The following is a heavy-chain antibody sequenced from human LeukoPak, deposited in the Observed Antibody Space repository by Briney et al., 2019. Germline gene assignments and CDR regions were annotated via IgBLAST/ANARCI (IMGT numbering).Heavy chain of an antibody. CDR3: ARGIRGGSGSYYYFDY. V-gene: IGHV1-8*01. Sequence: ASVKVSCKASRYTFTSYDINWVRQATGQGLEWMGWMNPSSGNTGYAQKFQGRVTMTRNTSISTAYMELSSLRSEDTAVYYCARGIRGGSGSYYYFDYWGQGTLVTVSS. D-gene: IGHD3-10*01. CDR2: MNPSSGNT. J-gene: IGHJ4*02. CDR1: RYTFTSYD.